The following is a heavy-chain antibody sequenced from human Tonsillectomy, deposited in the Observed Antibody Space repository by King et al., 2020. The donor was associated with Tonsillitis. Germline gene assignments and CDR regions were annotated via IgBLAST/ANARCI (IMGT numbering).Heavy chain of an antibody. Sequence: VQLQESGPGLVKPSETLSLTCTVSGGSISSYYWSLIRQPPGKGLEWIGYIYYSGNTNYNPSLKSRVTISVDTSNNHFSLRLSSVTAADTAVYYCARWSGGFDAFDIWGQGTMITVSS. D-gene: IGHD4-23*01. CDR3: ARWSGGFDAFDI. CDR1: GGSISSYY. V-gene: IGHV4-59*08. CDR2: IYYSGNT. J-gene: IGHJ3*02.